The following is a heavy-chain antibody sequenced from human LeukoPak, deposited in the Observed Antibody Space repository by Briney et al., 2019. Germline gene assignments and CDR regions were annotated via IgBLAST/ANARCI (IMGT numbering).Heavy chain of an antibody. CDR2: IQYSGIT. J-gene: IGHJ4*02. Sequence: SETLSLTCTVSGGSVSSGCYYWSWIRQPPGKEPEWIGYIQYSGITNYNPSLKSRVTISADTSKNKFSLNLSAVTAADTAQYYCARIGDYSGAYWGQGTLVTVSS. D-gene: IGHD2-15*01. CDR3: ARIGDYSGAY. V-gene: IGHV4-61*01. CDR1: GGSVSSGCYY.